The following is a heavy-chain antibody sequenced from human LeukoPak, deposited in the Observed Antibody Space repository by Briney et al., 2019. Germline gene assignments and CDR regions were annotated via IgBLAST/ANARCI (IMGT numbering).Heavy chain of an antibody. CDR3: AREGNGGNSAADY. V-gene: IGHV1-2*02. Sequence: ASVKVSCKASGYTFTSYGISWVRQAPGQGLEWMGWINPNSGGTNYAQKFQGRVTMTRDTSISTAYMELSRLRSDDTAVYYCAREGNGGNSAADYWGQGTLVTVSS. CDR1: GYTFTSYG. J-gene: IGHJ4*02. CDR2: INPNSGGT. D-gene: IGHD4-23*01.